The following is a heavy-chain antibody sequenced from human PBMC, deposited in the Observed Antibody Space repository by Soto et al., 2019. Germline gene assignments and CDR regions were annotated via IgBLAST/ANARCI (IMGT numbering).Heavy chain of an antibody. CDR3: AKDSRPNYYYGMDV. CDR1: GFTFSSYA. CDR2: ISYDGSNK. J-gene: IGHJ6*02. Sequence: QVQLVESGGGVVQPGRYLRLSCAASGFTFSSYAMHWVRQAPGKGLEWVAVISYDGSNKYYADSVKGRFTISRDNSKNTLYLQMNSLRAEDTAVYYCAKDSRPNYYYGMDVWGQGTTVTVSS. V-gene: IGHV3-30*18.